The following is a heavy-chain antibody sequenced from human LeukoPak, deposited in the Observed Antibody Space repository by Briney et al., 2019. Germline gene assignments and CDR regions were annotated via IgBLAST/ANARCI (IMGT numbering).Heavy chain of an antibody. V-gene: IGHV1-2*02. J-gene: IGHJ4*02. Sequence: ASVKVSCKASGYTFTGYYMHWVRQAPGQGLEWMGWINPNSGGTNYAQKFQGRVTMTRDTSISTAYMELSRLRSDDTAVYYCATTYEYSNYGLDYWGQGTLVTVSS. D-gene: IGHD4-11*01. CDR2: INPNSGGT. CDR3: ATTYEYSNYGLDY. CDR1: GYTFTGYY.